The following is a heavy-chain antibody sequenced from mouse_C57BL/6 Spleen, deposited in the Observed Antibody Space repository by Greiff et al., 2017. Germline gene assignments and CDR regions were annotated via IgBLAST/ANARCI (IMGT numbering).Heavy chain of an antibody. Sequence: QVQLQQPGTELVKPGASVKLSCKASGYTFTSYWMHWVKQRPGQGLEWIGNINPSNGGTNYNEKYKSKATLTVDKSSSTAYMQLSSLTSEDSAVYYCARGSTMITTRGYYYAMGYWGQGTSVTVSS. CDR2: INPSNGGT. V-gene: IGHV1-53*01. D-gene: IGHD2-4*01. J-gene: IGHJ4*01. CDR3: ARGSTMITTRGYYYAMGY. CDR1: GYTFTSYW.